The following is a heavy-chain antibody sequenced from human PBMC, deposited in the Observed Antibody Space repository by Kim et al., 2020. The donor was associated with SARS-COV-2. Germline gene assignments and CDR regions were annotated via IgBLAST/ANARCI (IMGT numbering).Heavy chain of an antibody. J-gene: IGHJ4*02. D-gene: IGHD2-15*01. V-gene: IGHV4-39*01. CDR3: ARGVGLSRVDY. Sequence: TSYNPSLTSRVTISEDTSKNQFSLKLSSVTAADTAVYYCARGVGLSRVDYWGQGTLVTVSS. CDR2: T.